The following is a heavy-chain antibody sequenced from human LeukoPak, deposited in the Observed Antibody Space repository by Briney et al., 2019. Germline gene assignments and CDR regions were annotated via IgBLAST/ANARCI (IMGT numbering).Heavy chain of an antibody. V-gene: IGHV3-11*01. CDR3: ARGVRYFDWSLDY. J-gene: IGHJ4*02. CDR2: ISSSGTTI. CDR1: GFTFSDYY. Sequence: GGSLRLSCAASGFTFSDYYMGWVRQAPGKGLEWLSSISSSGTTIYYADSVKGRFTISRDNAKNSLYLQINSLRTEGTAVYYCARGVRYFDWSLDYWGQGTLVTVSS. D-gene: IGHD3-9*01.